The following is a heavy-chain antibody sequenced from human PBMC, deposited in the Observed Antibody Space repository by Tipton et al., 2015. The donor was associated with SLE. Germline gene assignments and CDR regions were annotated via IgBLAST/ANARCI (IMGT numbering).Heavy chain of an antibody. J-gene: IGHJ4*02. CDR3: VSGYLDY. CDR2: INHSGST. V-gene: IGHV4-34*01. CDR1: GGSFSGYY. Sequence: TLSLTCAVYGGSFSGYYWSWIRQPPGKGLEWIGEINHSGSTNYNPSLKSRVTISVDTSKNQFSLKLSSVTAADTAVYYCVSGYLDYWGQGTLVTVSS.